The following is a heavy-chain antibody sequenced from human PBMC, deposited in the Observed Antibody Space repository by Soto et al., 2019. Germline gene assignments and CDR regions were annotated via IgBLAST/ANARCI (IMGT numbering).Heavy chain of an antibody. CDR3: ARDLASSSTNYFDS. Sequence: GGSLRLSCEASGFPFSDYYMSWIRQAPGKWLEWLAYISGGSDYTNSAQSVKGRFTISRDNARASLFLQMDDLRVDDTAMYYCARDLASSSTNYFDSCGQGXLVTVYS. CDR2: ISGGSDYT. J-gene: IGHJ4*02. CDR1: GFPFSDYY. V-gene: IGHV3-11*06. D-gene: IGHD2-8*01.